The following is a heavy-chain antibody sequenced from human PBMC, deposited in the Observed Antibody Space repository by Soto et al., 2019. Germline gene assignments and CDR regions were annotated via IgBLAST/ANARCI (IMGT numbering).Heavy chain of an antibody. Sequence: PGGSLRLSCAASGFTFRSFTMNWVRQAPGKGLEWVSTISRNSAYIYYTDAQRGRFTISRDNAKNSLHLQMNSLRVEDTAVYYCTRDASRDSSARGWFDPWGPRTLVTVSS. J-gene: IGHJ5*02. V-gene: IGHV3-21*01. D-gene: IGHD6-13*01. CDR2: ISRNSAYI. CDR3: TRDASRDSSARGWFDP. CDR1: GFTFRSFT.